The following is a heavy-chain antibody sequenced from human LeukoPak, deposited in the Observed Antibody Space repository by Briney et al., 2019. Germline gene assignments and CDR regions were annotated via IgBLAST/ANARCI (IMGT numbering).Heavy chain of an antibody. V-gene: IGHV3-7*01. Sequence: GGSLRLSCAASGFTFSSYWMSWVRQAPGKGLEWVANIKQDGSEKYYVDSVKGRFTISRDNAKNSLYLQMNSLRAEDTAVYYCARGYLDTIFGVVIRFYFDYWGQGTLVTVSS. CDR2: IKQDGSEK. D-gene: IGHD3-3*01. CDR1: GFTFSSYW. CDR3: ARGYLDTIFGVVIRFYFDY. J-gene: IGHJ4*02.